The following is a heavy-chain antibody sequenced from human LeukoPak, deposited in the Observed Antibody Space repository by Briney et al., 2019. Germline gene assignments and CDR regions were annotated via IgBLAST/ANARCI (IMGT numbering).Heavy chain of an antibody. Sequence: SQTLSLTCALSGDTVSSNSAAWNCIRQSPTRGIEWLARTYYRSKWYTDCAVSVKSRITINPDTSKNQFSLKLNSVTPEDTAVYYCARERDGYNYVELWCFDLWGRGTLVTVSS. D-gene: IGHD5-24*01. V-gene: IGHV6-1*01. CDR2: TYYRSKWYT. CDR3: ARERDGYNYVELWCFDL. J-gene: IGHJ2*01. CDR1: GDTVSSNSAA.